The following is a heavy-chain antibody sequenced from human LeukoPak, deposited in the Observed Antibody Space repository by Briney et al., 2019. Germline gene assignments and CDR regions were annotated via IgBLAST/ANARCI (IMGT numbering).Heavy chain of an antibody. CDR2: ISTSGSP. V-gene: IGHV4-4*07. D-gene: IGHD3-10*01. CDR1: GVSISSYY. Sequence: SETLSLTCTVSGVSISSYYWSWIRQPAGKGLEWIGRISTSGSPNYNPSLKSRVTMSVDTSNNQFSLKLTSVTAADTAIYYCARVHRRGFGEIFIDYWGQGTLVTVSS. J-gene: IGHJ4*02. CDR3: ARVHRRGFGEIFIDY.